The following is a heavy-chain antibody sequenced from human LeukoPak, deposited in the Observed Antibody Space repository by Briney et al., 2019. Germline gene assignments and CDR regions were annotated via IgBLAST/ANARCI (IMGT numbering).Heavy chain of an antibody. CDR1: GFTFSSYG. CDR2: KWYDGSNK. CDR3: AREGGYCSSTSCPFDY. V-gene: IGHV3-33*01. Sequence: PGRSLRLSCAASGFTFSSYGMHWVRQAPGKGLEWVAVKWYDGSNKYYADSVKGRFTISRDNSKNTLYLQMNSLRAEDTAVYYCAREGGYCSSTSCPFDYWGQGTLVTVSS. J-gene: IGHJ4*02. D-gene: IGHD2-2*01.